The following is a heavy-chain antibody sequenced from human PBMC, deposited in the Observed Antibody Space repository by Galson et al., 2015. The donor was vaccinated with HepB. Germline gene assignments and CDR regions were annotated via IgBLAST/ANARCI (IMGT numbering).Heavy chain of an antibody. V-gene: IGHV3-15*01. CDR2: IQSESDGGAT. CDR1: GFTFTKAW. Sequence: SLSLSCAVSGFTFTKAWLTWVRQAPGKGLEWVGRIQSESDGGATEYAAPVKGRFTISRDDSRNTLYLQMNSLKTEDTAMYYCTRYSGSGLEYWGQGTLVTVSS. CDR3: TRYSGSGLEY. D-gene: IGHD1-26*01. J-gene: IGHJ4*02.